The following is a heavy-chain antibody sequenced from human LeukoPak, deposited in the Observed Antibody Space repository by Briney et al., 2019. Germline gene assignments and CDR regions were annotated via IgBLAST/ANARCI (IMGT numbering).Heavy chain of an antibody. CDR3: ARDVAGYSSGWYVGPEDY. D-gene: IGHD6-19*01. J-gene: IGHJ4*02. Sequence: PGGSLRLSCAASGFTFSSYAMSWVRQAPGKGLEWVSAISGSGGSTYYADSVKGRFTISRDNSKNTLYLQMNSLRAEDTAVYYCARDVAGYSSGWYVGPEDYWGQGTLVTVSS. V-gene: IGHV3-23*01. CDR2: ISGSGGST. CDR1: GFTFSSYA.